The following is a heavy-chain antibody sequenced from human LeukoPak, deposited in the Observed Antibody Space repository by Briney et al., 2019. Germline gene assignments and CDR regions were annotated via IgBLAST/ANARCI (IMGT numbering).Heavy chain of an antibody. CDR1: GFTFSSYN. J-gene: IGHJ3*02. Sequence: GSLRLSCAASGFTFSSYNMNWVRQAPGKGLEWVSSISSSSDYIYYADSVKGRFTISRDNSKNSVYLQMNSLRAEDTAVYYCARGLSRRGLMVVDDAFDIWGQGTMVTVSS. D-gene: IGHD3-22*01. CDR3: ARGLSRRGLMVVDDAFDI. CDR2: ISSSSDYI. V-gene: IGHV3-21*01.